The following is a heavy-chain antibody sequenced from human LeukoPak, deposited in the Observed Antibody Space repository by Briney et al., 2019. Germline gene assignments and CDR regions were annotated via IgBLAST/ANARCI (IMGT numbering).Heavy chain of an antibody. CDR2: IRGYDGYT. V-gene: IGHV3-23*01. CDR3: AKNFSMMVF. J-gene: IGHJ4*02. CDR1: GFVFREND. Sequence: GGSLRLSCAASGFVFRENDMNWVRQAPGKGLEWVSGIRGYDGYTDYADSVRGRFTISRDNSRDTLFLEMNNLRIEDTAIYYCAKNFSMMVFWGPGTQVTVSS. D-gene: IGHD3/OR15-3a*01.